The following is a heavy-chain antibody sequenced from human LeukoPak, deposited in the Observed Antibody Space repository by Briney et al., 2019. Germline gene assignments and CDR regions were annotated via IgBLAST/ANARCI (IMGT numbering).Heavy chain of an antibody. V-gene: IGHV4-39*01. Sequence: PSETLSLTCTVSGGSLSSSSYYWGWIRQPPGKGLEWIGSIYYSGSTYYNPSLKSRPTISVDTSKNQFYLTLSSVTAADTAVYYSASRGTYDFWSGYSDYWGQGTLVTVSS. J-gene: IGHJ4*02. CDR2: IYYSGST. D-gene: IGHD3-3*01. CDR1: GGSLSSSSYY. CDR3: ASRGTYDFWSGYSDY.